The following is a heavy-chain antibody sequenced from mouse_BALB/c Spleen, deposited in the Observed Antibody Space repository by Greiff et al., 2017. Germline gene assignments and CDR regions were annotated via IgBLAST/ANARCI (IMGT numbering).Heavy chain of an antibody. J-gene: IGHJ2*01. D-gene: IGHD2-4*01. V-gene: IGHV5-9-3*01. CDR3: ARQGDYDDFDY. Sequence: EVKVVESGGGLVKPGGSLKLSCAASGFTFSSYAMSWVRQTPEKRLEWVATISSGGSYTYYPDSVKGRFTISRDNAKNTLYLQMSSLRSEDTAMYYCARQGDYDDFDYWGQGTTLTVSS. CDR2: ISSGGSYT. CDR1: GFTFSSYA.